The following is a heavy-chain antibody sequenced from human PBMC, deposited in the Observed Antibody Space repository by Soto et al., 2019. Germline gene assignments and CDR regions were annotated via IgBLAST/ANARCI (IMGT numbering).Heavy chain of an antibody. Sequence: SETLSLTCAVSGGSISSSNWWSWVRQPPGKGLEWIGEIYHSGSTNYNPSLKSRVTISVDKSKNQFSLKLSSVTAADTAVYYCARDRVQLWRDYYYYYGMDVWGQGTTVT. J-gene: IGHJ6*02. CDR3: ARDRVQLWRDYYYYYGMDV. CDR1: GGSISSSNW. V-gene: IGHV4-4*02. D-gene: IGHD5-18*01. CDR2: IYHSGST.